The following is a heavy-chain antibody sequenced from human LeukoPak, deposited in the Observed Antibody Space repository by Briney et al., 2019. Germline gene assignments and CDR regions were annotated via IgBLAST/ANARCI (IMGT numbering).Heavy chain of an antibody. V-gene: IGHV1-69*05. J-gene: IGHJ4*02. CDR1: GGTFSSYA. D-gene: IGHD6-13*01. CDR3: ARAVFWSSSCYVSYCDY. Sequence: SVKVSCKASGGTFSSYAISWLRQAPGQRLEWMGRIIPIFGTANYAQKFQGRVTITTDESTSTAYMELSSLRSEDTAMYYCARAVFWSSSCYVSYCDYWRQGTLVTVSS. CDR2: IIPIFGTA.